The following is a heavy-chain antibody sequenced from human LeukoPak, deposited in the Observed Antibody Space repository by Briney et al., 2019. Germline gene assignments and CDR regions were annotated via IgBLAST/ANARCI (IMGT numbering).Heavy chain of an antibody. CDR2: IYYSGST. D-gene: IGHD6-6*01. Sequence: PSETLSLTCTVSGGSISSYYWSWIRQPPGKGLEWIGYIYYSGSTNYNPSLKSRVTISVDTSKNQFSLKLSSVTAADTTVYYCARYRGSKYNSSWYYFDYWGLGTLVTVSS. J-gene: IGHJ4*02. V-gene: IGHV4-59*01. CDR1: GGSISSYY. CDR3: ARYRGSKYNSSWYYFDY.